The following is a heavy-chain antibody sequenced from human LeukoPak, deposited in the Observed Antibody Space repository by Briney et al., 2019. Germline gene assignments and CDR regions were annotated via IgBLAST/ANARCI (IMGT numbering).Heavy chain of an antibody. Sequence: ASVKVPCKASGYTFTGYYMHWVRQAPGQGLEWMGWINPNSGGTNYAQKFQGRVTMTRDTSISTAYMELSRLRSDDTAVYYCARERIAARHFDYWGQGTLVTVSS. CDR3: ARERIAARHFDY. D-gene: IGHD6-6*01. J-gene: IGHJ4*02. CDR2: INPNSGGT. CDR1: GYTFTGYY. V-gene: IGHV1-2*02.